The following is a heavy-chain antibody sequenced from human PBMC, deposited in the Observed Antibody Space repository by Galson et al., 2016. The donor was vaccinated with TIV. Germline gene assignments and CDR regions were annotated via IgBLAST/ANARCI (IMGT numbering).Heavy chain of an antibody. CDR1: GFTFGSYT. CDR2: IHSIGNSIGNNYI. Sequence: SGFTFGSYTMNWVRQAPGKGLEWVSLIHSIGNSIGNNYIYYADSVKGRFTISRDNAKNTLSLQMDSLRAEDTAVYYCARDNSGYFDLDYWGRGTLVTVSS. V-gene: IGHV3-21*01. D-gene: IGHD3-22*01. J-gene: IGHJ4*02. CDR3: ARDNSGYFDLDY.